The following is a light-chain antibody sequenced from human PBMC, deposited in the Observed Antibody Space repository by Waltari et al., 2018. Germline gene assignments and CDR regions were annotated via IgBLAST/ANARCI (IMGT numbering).Light chain of an antibody. CDR2: DFS. J-gene: IGLJ1*01. V-gene: IGLV2-14*03. CDR3: SSYTGSSAV. CDR1: SSDVGYYNY. Sequence: QSALTQPASVSGSPGQSITISCTGTSSDVGYYNYVSWYQQHPGKAPKVMIYDFSYRPSGVSSRFSGSKSGNTASLTISGLHAEDEADYYCSSYTGSSAVFGTGTKVTVL.